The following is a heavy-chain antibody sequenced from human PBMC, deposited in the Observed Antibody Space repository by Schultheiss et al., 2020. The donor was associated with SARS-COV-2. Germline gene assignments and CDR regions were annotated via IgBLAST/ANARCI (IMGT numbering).Heavy chain of an antibody. V-gene: IGHV1-69*13. CDR3: ARAEGPYYYGSGSLPVDYYGLDV. D-gene: IGHD3-10*01. CDR2: IIPILGTP. Sequence: SVKVSCKASGGTFRIYAISWVRQAPGQGLEWMGGIIPILGTPNYAQNFQGRVTITADESTSTVNMELSSLRSEDTAVYYCARAEGPYYYGSGSLPVDYYGLDVWGQGTTVTVSS. J-gene: IGHJ6*02. CDR1: GGTFRIYA.